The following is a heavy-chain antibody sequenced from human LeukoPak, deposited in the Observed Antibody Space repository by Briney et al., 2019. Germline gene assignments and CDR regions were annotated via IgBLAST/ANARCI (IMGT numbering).Heavy chain of an antibody. D-gene: IGHD3-10*01. J-gene: IGHJ6*04. CDR3: ATGLWFGKYLDV. Sequence: GASVKVSCKPSGYTFTDYYLHWVRQAPGHGLEWMGWINPNSGATNSAQKFQGRVTMTEDTSTDTAYMELSSLRSEDTAVYYCATGLWFGKYLDVWGKGTTVTVSS. CDR1: GYTFTDYY. CDR2: INPNSGAT. V-gene: IGHV1-2*02.